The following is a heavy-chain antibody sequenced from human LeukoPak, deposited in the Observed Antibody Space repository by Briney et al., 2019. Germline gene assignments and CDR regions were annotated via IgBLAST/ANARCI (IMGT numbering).Heavy chain of an antibody. Sequence: SETLSLTCTVSGGSISRYYWSWIRQPPGKGLEWFGYIYDSGTTNYNPSLKSRVTISVDTSKNQFSLKLSSVTAADTAVYYCARVSWFPGTSYYYMDVWGKGTTVTVSS. J-gene: IGHJ6*03. D-gene: IGHD1-1*01. V-gene: IGHV4-59*01. CDR1: GGSISRYY. CDR2: IYDSGTT. CDR3: ARVSWFPGTSYYYMDV.